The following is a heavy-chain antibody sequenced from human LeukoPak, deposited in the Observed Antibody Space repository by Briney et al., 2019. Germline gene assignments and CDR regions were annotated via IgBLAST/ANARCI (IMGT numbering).Heavy chain of an antibody. V-gene: IGHV3-23*01. CDR1: GFTFSSYA. CDR2: ISGGGGST. CDR3: AKDLYYYDSSGMFDY. J-gene: IGHJ4*02. D-gene: IGHD3-22*01. Sequence: GGSLRLSCAASGFTFSSYAMSWVRQAPGKGLEWVSAISGGGGSTYYADSVKGRFTISRDNSKNTLYLQMNSLRAEDTAVYYCAKDLYYYDSSGMFDYWGQGTLVTVSS.